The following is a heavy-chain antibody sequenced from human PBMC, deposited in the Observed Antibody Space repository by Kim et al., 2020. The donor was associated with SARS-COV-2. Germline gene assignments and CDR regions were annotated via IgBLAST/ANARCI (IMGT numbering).Heavy chain of an antibody. CDR2: IYYSGST. CDR3: ARVPGYWYFDL. CDR1: GGSISSYY. J-gene: IGHJ2*01. V-gene: IGHV4-59*01. Sequence: SETLSLTCTVSGGSISSYYWSWIRQPPGKGLEWIGYIYYSGSTNYNPSLKSRVTISVDTSKNQFSLKLSSVTAADTAVYYCARVPGYWYFDLWGRGTLVTVSS.